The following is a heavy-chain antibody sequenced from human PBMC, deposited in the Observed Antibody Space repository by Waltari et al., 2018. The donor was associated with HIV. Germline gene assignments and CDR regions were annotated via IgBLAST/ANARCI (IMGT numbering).Heavy chain of an antibody. D-gene: IGHD7-27*01. J-gene: IGHJ5*02. CDR1: GGTFSSYA. V-gene: IGHV1-69*01. CDR3: ARDQWGSDQNWFDP. Sequence: QVQLVQSGAEVKKPGSSVKVSCKASGGTFSSYAISWVRQAPGQGLEWMGGIIPIFGTANYAQKFQGRVTITSYESTNTSYMGLSRLRSEDTAVYYCARDQWGSDQNWFDPWGQGTLVTVSS. CDR2: IIPIFGTA.